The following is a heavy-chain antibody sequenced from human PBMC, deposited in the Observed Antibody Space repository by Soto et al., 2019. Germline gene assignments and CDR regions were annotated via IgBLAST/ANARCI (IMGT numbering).Heavy chain of an antibody. J-gene: IGHJ4*02. Sequence: PSETLSLTCAVYGGSFSGYYWSWIRQPPGKGLEWIGEINHSGSTNYNPSLKSRVTISVDTSKNQFSLKLSSVTAADTAVYYWAKGNSRDLLFDYWGQGTLVPVSS. V-gene: IGHV4-34*01. CDR1: GGSFSGYY. CDR3: AKGNSRDLLFDY. D-gene: IGHD1-20*01. CDR2: INHSGST.